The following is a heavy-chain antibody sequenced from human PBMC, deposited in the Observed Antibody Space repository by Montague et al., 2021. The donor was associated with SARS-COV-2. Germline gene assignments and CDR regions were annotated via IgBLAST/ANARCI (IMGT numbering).Heavy chain of an antibody. Sequence: CDISGDSVSSNSATWNWVRQPPSRGLEWLGRTYYRSKWYNDYAVSVRGRVTINPDTSKNQFSLQLNSVTPEDTAIYYCTSGREGNYNVMDVWGQGTTVTVSS. J-gene: IGHJ6*02. D-gene: IGHD1-1*01. CDR3: TSGREGNYNVMDV. CDR1: GDSVSSNSAT. V-gene: IGHV6-1*01. CDR2: TYYRSKWYN.